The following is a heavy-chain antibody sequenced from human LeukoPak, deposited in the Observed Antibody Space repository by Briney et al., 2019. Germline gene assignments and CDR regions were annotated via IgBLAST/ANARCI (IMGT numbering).Heavy chain of an antibody. CDR1: GYTFTSYY. CDR3: ARAIDMIVVVSGLDAFDI. J-gene: IGHJ3*02. Sequence: ASVKVSCKASGYTFTSYYMHWVRQAPGQGLERMGIINPSGGSTSYAQKFQGRVTMTRDTSTSTVYMELSSLRSEDTAVYYCARAIDMIVVVSGLDAFDIWGQGTVVTVSS. D-gene: IGHD3-22*01. CDR2: INPSGGST. V-gene: IGHV1-46*03.